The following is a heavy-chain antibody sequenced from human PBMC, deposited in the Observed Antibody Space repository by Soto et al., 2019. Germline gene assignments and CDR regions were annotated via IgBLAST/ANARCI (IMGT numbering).Heavy chain of an antibody. CDR3: ARAEGSTFYYDTTGSRFTF. Sequence: QVHLVQSGPEVKRPGSSVKVSCKSSGGTFPYYTVSWVRQSPGQGLEYLGRFVPIFQSRLFAPKFQGRTTLTADKSQDTANTGLSSLTSADNAVSICARAEGSTFYYDTTGSRFTFWGQGTLVTVSS. CDR1: GGTFPYYT. V-gene: IGHV1-69*08. J-gene: IGHJ4*02. D-gene: IGHD3-22*01. CDR2: FVPIFQSR.